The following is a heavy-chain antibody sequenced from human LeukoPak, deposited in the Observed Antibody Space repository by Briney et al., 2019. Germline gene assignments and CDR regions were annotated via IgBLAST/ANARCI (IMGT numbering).Heavy chain of an antibody. V-gene: IGHV5-51*01. Sequence: GESLKISCKGSGYTFITYWIGWVRQMPGKGLEWMGIIYPGDSDTRYSPSFQGQVTISADKSISTAYLQWSSLKASDTAMYYCARQGQQLDPYYYYYMDVWGKGTTVTVSS. D-gene: IGHD6-13*01. CDR3: ARQGQQLDPYYYYYMDV. J-gene: IGHJ6*03. CDR2: IYPGDSDT. CDR1: GYTFITYW.